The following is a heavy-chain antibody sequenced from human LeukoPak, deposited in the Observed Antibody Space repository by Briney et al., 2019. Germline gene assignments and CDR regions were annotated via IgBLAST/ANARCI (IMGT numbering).Heavy chain of an antibody. Sequence: GGSLRLSCAASGFIFSDYYMSWVRQAPGKGLEWLSYIDLSGNVKYYVDSVKGRFTISRDNAGNSLYLQINSLRVDDTAVYYCAKGTVGAKYWGQGTLVIVSS. CDR2: IDLSGNVK. CDR1: GFIFSDYY. V-gene: IGHV3-11*04. J-gene: IGHJ4*02. CDR3: AKGTVGAKY. D-gene: IGHD1-26*01.